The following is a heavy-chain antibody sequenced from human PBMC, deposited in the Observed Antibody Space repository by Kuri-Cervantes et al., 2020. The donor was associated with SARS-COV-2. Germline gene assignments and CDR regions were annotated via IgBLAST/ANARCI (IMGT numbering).Heavy chain of an antibody. CDR2: IWYDGSNK. Sequence: GESLKISCAASGFTFSSYAMSWVRQAPGKGLEWVAVIWYDGSNKYYADSVKGRFTISRDNSKNTLYLQMNSLRAEDTAVYYCAKELSRDIVVVPVYHYYYGMDVWGQGTTVTVSS. J-gene: IGHJ6*02. CDR1: GFTFSSYA. D-gene: IGHD2-2*01. CDR3: AKELSRDIVVVPVYHYYYGMDV. V-gene: IGHV3-30*02.